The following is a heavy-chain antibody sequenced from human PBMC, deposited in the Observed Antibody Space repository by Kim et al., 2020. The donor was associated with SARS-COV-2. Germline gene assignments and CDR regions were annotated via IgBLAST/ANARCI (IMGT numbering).Heavy chain of an antibody. V-gene: IGHV4-31*03. D-gene: IGHD5-12*01. CDR2: IYYTGST. CDR3: ARSDSGFGAFNI. J-gene: IGHJ3*02. CDR1: GGSIRSGGYY. Sequence: SETLSLTCTVSGGSIRSGGYYWTWIRQHPGKGLEWIGYIYYTGSTYYNSSLRSRFTISIDTSQNQFSLKRTSVTAAVTAVYYCARSDSGFGAFNIWGQGTMVTVSS.